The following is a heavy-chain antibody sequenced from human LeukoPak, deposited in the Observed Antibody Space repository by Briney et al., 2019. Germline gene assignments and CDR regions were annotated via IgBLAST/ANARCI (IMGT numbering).Heavy chain of an antibody. CDR3: ARKYCSTTSCLFDN. CDR1: GFTFSSYE. Sequence: GGSLRLSCAASGFTFSSYEMNWVRQAPGKGLQWVSDISSSGTTIYYADSVKGRFTISRDNAKNSLYLQMNSLRAEDTAVYYCARKYCSTTSCLFDNWGQGTLFTVSS. V-gene: IGHV3-48*03. CDR2: ISSSGTTI. J-gene: IGHJ4*02. D-gene: IGHD2-2*01.